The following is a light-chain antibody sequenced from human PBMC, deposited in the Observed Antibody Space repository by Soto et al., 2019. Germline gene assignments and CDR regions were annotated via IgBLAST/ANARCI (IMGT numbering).Light chain of an antibody. V-gene: IGKV3-20*01. Sequence: EIVLTQSPGTLSLSPGERATLSCRASQSVSSSYLAGYQQKPGQAPRLLIYGASSTATGIPDRFSGSVTGTDFKLTTSSLEAEDFAVYYCQQYCSSPVTFGQGTKVEIK. CDR3: QQYCSSPVT. J-gene: IGKJ1*01. CDR2: GAS. CDR1: QSVSSSY.